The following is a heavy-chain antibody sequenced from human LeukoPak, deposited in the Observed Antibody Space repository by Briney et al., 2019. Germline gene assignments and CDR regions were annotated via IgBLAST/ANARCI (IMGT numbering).Heavy chain of an antibody. CDR2: IYYSGSI. Sequence: SETLSLTCTVSGGSISSYYWSWIRQHPGKGLEWIGYIYYSGSINYNPSLKSRVTISVDTSKNQLSLKLSSVTAADTAVYYCARYHRGSYYFDYWGQGTLVTVSS. CDR1: GGSISSYY. CDR3: ARYHRGSYYFDY. J-gene: IGHJ4*02. D-gene: IGHD1-26*01. V-gene: IGHV4-59*01.